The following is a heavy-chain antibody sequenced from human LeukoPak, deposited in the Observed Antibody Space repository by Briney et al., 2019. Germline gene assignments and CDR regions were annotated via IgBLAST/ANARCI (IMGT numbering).Heavy chain of an antibody. D-gene: IGHD3-3*01. V-gene: IGHV3-9*03. Sequence: GRSLRLSCAASGFTFEDYAMHWVRQPPGKGLEWVAGISWNSGRIGYVDTVKGRFTISRDNAKNSLYLQIDSLTAEDMAFYYCAKGTYYDFWSGYFDFWGQGTLVTVSS. CDR1: GFTFEDYA. J-gene: IGHJ4*02. CDR3: AKGTYYDFWSGYFDF. CDR2: ISWNSGRI.